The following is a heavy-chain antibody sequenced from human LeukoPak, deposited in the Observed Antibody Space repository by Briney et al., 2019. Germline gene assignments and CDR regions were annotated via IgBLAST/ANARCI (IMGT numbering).Heavy chain of an antibody. CDR2: ISVSGGVR. Sequence: GGSLRLSRVASGYPFSSYSMNWIRQAPGKGLEWVSYISVSGGVRSYADSVKGRFTISRDDARNSLYLQMNSLKDEDTAVYYCARDRGYFYDQLDYWGQGTLVTVSS. V-gene: IGHV3-48*02. D-gene: IGHD2/OR15-2a*01. CDR3: ARDRGYFYDQLDY. CDR1: GYPFSSYS. J-gene: IGHJ4*02.